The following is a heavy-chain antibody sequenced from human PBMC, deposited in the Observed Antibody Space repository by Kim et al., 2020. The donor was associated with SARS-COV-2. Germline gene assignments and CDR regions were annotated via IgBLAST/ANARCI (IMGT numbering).Heavy chain of an antibody. V-gene: IGHV3-74*01. CDR3: ARKNWYTLDV. J-gene: IGHJ6*02. CDR2: ITTDGRT. CDR1: GFTGYW. D-gene: IGHD6-13*01. Sequence: GGSLRLSCAASGFTGYWMYWVRHAQGKGPVRVSRITTDGRTHYADTVRGRFTMSRVHDKNTLFLQMTSLRVEDTAVYYCARKNWYTLDVWGQGTTVTVSS.